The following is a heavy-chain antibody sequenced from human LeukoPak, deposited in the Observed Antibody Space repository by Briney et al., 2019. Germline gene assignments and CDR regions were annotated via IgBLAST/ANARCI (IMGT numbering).Heavy chain of an antibody. D-gene: IGHD6-19*01. Sequence: PSQTLSLTCTVSSYSISSDYYWGWIRQPPGKGLEWIGNIYHTGSTYYNPSLKSRVTISVDTSKNQFSLKLTSVTAADTAVYYCAAAVAVAGSEYFQHWGQGTLVTFSS. CDR3: AAAVAVAGSEYFQH. J-gene: IGHJ1*01. CDR2: IYHTGST. V-gene: IGHV4-38-2*02. CDR1: SYSISSDYY.